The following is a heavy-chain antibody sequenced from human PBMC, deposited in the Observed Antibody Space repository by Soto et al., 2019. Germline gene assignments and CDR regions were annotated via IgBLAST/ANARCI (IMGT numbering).Heavy chain of an antibody. CDR3: AKDARILSWYFDL. CDR2: ISYDGSDK. V-gene: IGHV3-30*18. Sequence: QVQLVESGGGVVHPGRSLRLSCAASGFTFSSYGMHWVRQAPGKGLEWVAVISYDGSDKYYADSVKGRFTISSDNSKNTLNLQMNSLRTEDTAVYYCAKDARILSWYFDLWGRGTLVTVSS. J-gene: IGHJ2*01. CDR1: GFTFSSYG.